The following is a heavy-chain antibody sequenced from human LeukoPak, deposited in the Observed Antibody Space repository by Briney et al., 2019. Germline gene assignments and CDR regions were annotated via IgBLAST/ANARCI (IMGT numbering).Heavy chain of an antibody. Sequence: ASVKVSCKASGYTFTSYGISWVRQAPGQGLEWMGWISAYNGNKIYAQKREGRVTMTTDTSTSTAYMELSSLRSDDTAAYYSARDCAVGPFDYWGQGTLVTVSS. J-gene: IGHJ4*02. CDR1: GYTFTSYG. CDR2: ISAYNGNK. CDR3: ARDCAVGPFDY. V-gene: IGHV1-18*01.